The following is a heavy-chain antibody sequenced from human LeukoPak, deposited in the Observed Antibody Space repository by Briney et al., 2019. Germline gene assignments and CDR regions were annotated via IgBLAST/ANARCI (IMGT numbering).Heavy chain of an antibody. CDR3: ARETRTYEFDC. Sequence: GGSLRLSCAASGFSFSSYAMSWVRQAPGKGLEWVSSMTSSSDYMAYADSVKGRFTISRDNAQNSLYLQMTSLRAEDTAVYYCARETRTYEFDCWGQGTLVTVSS. V-gene: IGHV3-21*01. D-gene: IGHD3-22*01. CDR2: MTSSSDYM. J-gene: IGHJ4*02. CDR1: GFSFSSYA.